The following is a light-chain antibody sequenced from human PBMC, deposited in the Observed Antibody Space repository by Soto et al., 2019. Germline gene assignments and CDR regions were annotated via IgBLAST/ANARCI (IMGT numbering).Light chain of an antibody. V-gene: IGLV1-44*01. J-gene: IGLJ1*01. CDR1: NSDVGPNA. CDR2: SDN. Sequence: QSVLAQAPSVSGTPGQRVTISCSGGNSDVGPNAVNWYQQLPGTAPKLLLHSDNQRPSGVPDRFSGSKSGTSASLAISGLQSDDEADYYCAAWDDSQRSYVFGTGTKLTVL. CDR3: AAWDDSQRSYV.